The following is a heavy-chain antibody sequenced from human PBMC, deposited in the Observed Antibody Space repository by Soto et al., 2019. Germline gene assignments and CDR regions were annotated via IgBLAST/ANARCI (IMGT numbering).Heavy chain of an antibody. Sequence: PSQTLSLTCAISGDSVSSNSAAWNWIRQSPSRGLEWLGRTYYRSKWSSNYAVSVKSRITINPDTSKNQFSLQLNSVTPEDTAVYYCARTGPQGGAEFDYCGQGTLLTVSS. CDR2: TYYRSKWSS. CDR1: GDSVSSNSAA. V-gene: IGHV6-1*01. D-gene: IGHD1-1*01. J-gene: IGHJ4*02. CDR3: ARTGPQGGAEFDY.